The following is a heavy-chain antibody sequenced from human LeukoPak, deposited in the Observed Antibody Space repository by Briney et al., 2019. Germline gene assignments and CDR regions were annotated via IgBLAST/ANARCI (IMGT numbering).Heavy chain of an antibody. Sequence: GGSLRLSCAASGFTVSSNYMSWVRQAPGKGLEWVSAVSGSGGSPYYAASVKGRFTISRDNSKNTLYLQMNSLRAEDTALYYCATKGIQATDFYFDYWGQGTLVTVSS. CDR1: GFTVSSNY. CDR2: VSGSGGSP. D-gene: IGHD5-18*01. V-gene: IGHV3-23*01. CDR3: ATKGIQATDFYFDY. J-gene: IGHJ4*02.